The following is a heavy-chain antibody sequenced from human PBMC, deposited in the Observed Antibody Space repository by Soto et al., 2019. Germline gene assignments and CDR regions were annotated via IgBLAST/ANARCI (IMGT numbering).Heavy chain of an antibody. CDR3: ATSYRSGSRASDY. V-gene: IGHV1-69*02. Sequence: SVKVSCKASGDTFSFYTINWVRQAPGLGLEWMGRVNPILSMSNYAQKFQGRVTMTADKSTSTAYMELRSLRSEDTAFYYCATSYRSGSRASDYWCPRPLVTVSS. J-gene: IGHJ4*02. CDR1: GDTFSFYT. CDR2: VNPILSMS. D-gene: IGHD3-16*02.